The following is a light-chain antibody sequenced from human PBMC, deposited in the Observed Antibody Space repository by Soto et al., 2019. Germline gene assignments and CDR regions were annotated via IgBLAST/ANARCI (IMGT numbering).Light chain of an antibody. CDR2: GVT. CDR1: SSDVGAYYS. CDR3: SSHXSGSYHYV. J-gene: IGLJ1*01. Sequence: QSFLSQPASVSGSPGQSITISCTGTSSDVGAYYSVSWYQHHPGKAPKLIIYGVTNRPSGVSNRFSGSKSGNTASLTISGLQAEDEADYHCSSHXSGSYHYVFGTXTXV. V-gene: IGLV2-14*01.